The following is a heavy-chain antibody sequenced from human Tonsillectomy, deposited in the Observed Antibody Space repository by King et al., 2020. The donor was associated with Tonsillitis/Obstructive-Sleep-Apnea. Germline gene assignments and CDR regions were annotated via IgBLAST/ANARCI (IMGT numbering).Heavy chain of an antibody. V-gene: IGHV1-3*01. CDR3: AGPSENVWGSYRQYYFDY. Sequence: VQLVQSGAEVKKPGASVKVSCKASGYTFTSYAMHWVRQAPGQRLEWMGWINAGNGNTKYSQKFQGRVTITRETSASTAYMELSSLRSEDTAVYYCAGPSENVWGSYRQYYFDYWGQGTLVTVSS. D-gene: IGHD3-16*02. CDR1: GYTFTSYA. J-gene: IGHJ4*02. CDR2: INAGNGNT.